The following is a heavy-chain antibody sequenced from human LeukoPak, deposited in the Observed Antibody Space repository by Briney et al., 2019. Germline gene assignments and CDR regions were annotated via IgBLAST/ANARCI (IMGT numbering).Heavy chain of an antibody. J-gene: IGHJ4*02. CDR2: MNPHSGNT. CDR1: GNAFTISD. Sequence: ASVKVSCKASGNAFTISDFNWVRQATGQGPEWMGWMNPHSGNTGYAQKFQGRVTMTRNISINTAYLEISSLTSEDTAVYYCARGPRSGWGYFDYWGQGTLVIVSS. D-gene: IGHD6-19*01. CDR3: ARGPRSGWGYFDY. V-gene: IGHV1-8*01.